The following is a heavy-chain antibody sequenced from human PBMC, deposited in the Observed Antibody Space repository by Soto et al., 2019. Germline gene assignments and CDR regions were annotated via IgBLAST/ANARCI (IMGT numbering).Heavy chain of an antibody. CDR1: GFTFSSYA. D-gene: IGHD6-13*01. CDR2: ISGSGGST. V-gene: IGHV3-23*01. Sequence: EVQLLESGGGLVQPGGSLRLSCAASGFTFSSYAMSWVRQAPGKGLEWVSAISGSGGSTYYADSVKGRFTISRDNSKNTLHRQLNSLRAEDTAVYYCAKENGYSSSWFEFDYWGQGTLVTVSS. CDR3: AKENGYSSSWFEFDY. J-gene: IGHJ4*02.